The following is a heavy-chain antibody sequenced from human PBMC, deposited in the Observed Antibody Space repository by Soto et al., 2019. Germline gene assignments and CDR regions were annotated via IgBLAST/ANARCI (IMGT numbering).Heavy chain of an antibody. J-gene: IGHJ3*02. V-gene: IGHV4-31*03. D-gene: IGHD1-26*01. CDR1: GGSISSGGYY. CDR3: ARRSYRTRAFDI. Sequence: QVQLQESGPGLVKPSQTLSLTCTVSGGSISSGGYYCSWIRQHPGKGLEWIGYIYYSGSTYYNPSLKSRVTISVDTSKNQFSLKLSSVTAADTAVYYCARRSYRTRAFDIWGQGTMVTVSS. CDR2: IYYSGST.